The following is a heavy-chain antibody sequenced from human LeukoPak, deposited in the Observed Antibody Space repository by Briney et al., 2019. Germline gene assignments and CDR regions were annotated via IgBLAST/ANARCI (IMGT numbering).Heavy chain of an antibody. CDR2: INHSGST. D-gene: IGHD6-13*01. J-gene: IGHJ5*02. Sequence: PSETLSLTCAVYGGSFSGYYRSWIRQPPGKGLEWIGEINHSGSTNYNPSLKSRVTISVDTSKNQFSLKLSSVTAADTAVYYCARRLRQQLVQYNWFDPWGQGTLVTVSS. V-gene: IGHV4-34*01. CDR1: GGSFSGYY. CDR3: ARRLRQQLVQYNWFDP.